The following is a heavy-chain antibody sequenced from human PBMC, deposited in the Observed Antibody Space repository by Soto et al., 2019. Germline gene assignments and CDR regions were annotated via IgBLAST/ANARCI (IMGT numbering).Heavy chain of an antibody. Sequence: QITLKESGPPLVKPTQTLTLTCTFSGFSLSTSGVGVGWIRQPPGKALEWLALIYWDDDKRYSPSLKSRLTITKDTSKNQVVLTMTNMDPVDTATYYCAQSSGWFTGGDYWGQGTLVTVSS. CDR2: IYWDDDK. J-gene: IGHJ4*02. CDR3: AQSSGWFTGGDY. V-gene: IGHV2-5*02. D-gene: IGHD6-19*01. CDR1: GFSLSTSGVG.